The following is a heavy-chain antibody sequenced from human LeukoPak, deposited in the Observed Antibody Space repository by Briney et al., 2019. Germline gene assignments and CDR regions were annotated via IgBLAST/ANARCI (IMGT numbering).Heavy chain of an antibody. CDR2: ISYDGISK. V-gene: IGHV3-30-3*02. CDR1: GFTFSSYA. Sequence: GGSLRLSCAASGFTFSSYAMHWVRQAPGKGLEWVAVISYDGISKHYADSVKGRFTISRDNSKNTLYLQMNSLRAEDTAVYYCAKPNYDILTGFRFFDYWGQGTLVTVSS. D-gene: IGHD3-9*01. CDR3: AKPNYDILTGFRFFDY. J-gene: IGHJ4*02.